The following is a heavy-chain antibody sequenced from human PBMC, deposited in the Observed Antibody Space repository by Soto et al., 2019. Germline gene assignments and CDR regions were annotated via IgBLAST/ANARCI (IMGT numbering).Heavy chain of an antibody. J-gene: IGHJ6*02. Sequence: ASVKVSCKASGYTFISYDINWVRQATGQGLEWMGWMNPNSGNTGYAQKFQGRVTMTRNTSISTAYMELSSLRSEDTAVYYCAAAPTLTTDRHHPYATHVRGPGPTVTLSS. D-gene: IGHD4-4*01. CDR1: GYTFISYD. CDR3: AAAPTLTTDRHHPYATHV. V-gene: IGHV1-8*01. CDR2: MNPNSGNT.